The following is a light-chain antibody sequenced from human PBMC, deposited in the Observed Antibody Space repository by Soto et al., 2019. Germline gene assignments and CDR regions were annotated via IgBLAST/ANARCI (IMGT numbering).Light chain of an antibody. CDR1: QSVTNSF. CDR2: GAS. Sequence: VLTQSPGILSLSPGERATLSCRASQSVTNSFLAWYQQKPGQAPRVLIYGASSRATGIPDRFSGSGSGTDFTLSINRLEPEDFGVYYCQQYGTSPRTFGGGTKGEIK. CDR3: QQYGTSPRT. J-gene: IGKJ4*02. V-gene: IGKV3-20*01.